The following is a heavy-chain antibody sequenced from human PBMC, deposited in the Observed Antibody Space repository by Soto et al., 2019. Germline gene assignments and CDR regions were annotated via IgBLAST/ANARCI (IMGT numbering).Heavy chain of an antibody. V-gene: IGHV4-38-2*01. Sequence: LSLSCAVSGFFISSGNYWGLIRKPPGKGLEWIGSIFHGGNTYYNPSLKSRVSISVDVTKNQFSLKLNSVTAADTAVYYCASARWYDAFDVWGQGTVVTV. CDR1: GFFISSGNY. D-gene: IGHD2-15*01. CDR3: ASARWYDAFDV. J-gene: IGHJ3*01. CDR2: IFHGGNT.